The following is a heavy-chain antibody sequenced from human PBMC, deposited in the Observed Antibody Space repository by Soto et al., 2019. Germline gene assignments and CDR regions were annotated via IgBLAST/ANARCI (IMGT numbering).Heavy chain of an antibody. D-gene: IGHD5-18*01. J-gene: IGHJ4*02. Sequence: SETLSLTCTVSGGSISSYYWSWIRQPPGKGLEWIGYIYYSGSTNYNPSLKSRVTISVDTSKNQFSLKLSSVTAADTAVYYCARIQGPERFFDYWGQGTLVTVSS. V-gene: IGHV4-59*01. CDR3: ARIQGPERFFDY. CDR2: IYYSGST. CDR1: GGSISSYY.